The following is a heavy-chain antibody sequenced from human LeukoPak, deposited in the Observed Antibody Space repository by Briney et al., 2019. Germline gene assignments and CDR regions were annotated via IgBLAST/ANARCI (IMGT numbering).Heavy chain of an antibody. CDR2: IYPGDSDT. CDR3: ARYGGLGRGYCYGSPHPDAFDI. Sequence: GESLKISCKGSGCSFTSYWIGWVRQMPGKGLEWMGIIYPGDSDTRYSPSFQGQVTISADKSISTAYLQWSSLKASDTAMYYCARYGGLGRGYCYGSPHPDAFDIWGQGTMVTVSS. CDR1: GCSFTSYW. D-gene: IGHD5-18*01. J-gene: IGHJ3*02. V-gene: IGHV5-51*01.